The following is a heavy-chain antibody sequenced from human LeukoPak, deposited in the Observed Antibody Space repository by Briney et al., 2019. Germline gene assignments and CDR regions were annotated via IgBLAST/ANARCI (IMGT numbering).Heavy chain of an antibody. J-gene: IGHJ4*02. Sequence: SETLSLTCAVYGGSFSGYYWSWIRQPPGKGLEWIEEINHSGSTNYNPSLKSRVTISVDTSKNQFSLKLSSVTAADTAVYYCARRPLQQFDYWGQGTLVTVSS. D-gene: IGHD4-11*01. CDR1: GGSFSGYY. CDR2: INHSGST. CDR3: ARRPLQQFDY. V-gene: IGHV4-34*01.